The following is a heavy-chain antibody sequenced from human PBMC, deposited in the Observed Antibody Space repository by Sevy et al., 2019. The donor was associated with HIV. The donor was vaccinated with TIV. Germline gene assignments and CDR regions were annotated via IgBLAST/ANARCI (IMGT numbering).Heavy chain of an antibody. V-gene: IGHV3-30*18. Sequence: GGSLRLSCAASGFTFSSYGMHWVRQAPGKGLEWVAVISYDGSNKYYADSVKGRFTISRDNSKNTLYLQMNSLGAEDTAVYYCAKDNVDYDFWSGWAFWGQGTTVTVSS. CDR1: GFTFSSYG. J-gene: IGHJ6*02. D-gene: IGHD3-3*01. CDR3: AKDNVDYDFWSGWAF. CDR2: ISYDGSNK.